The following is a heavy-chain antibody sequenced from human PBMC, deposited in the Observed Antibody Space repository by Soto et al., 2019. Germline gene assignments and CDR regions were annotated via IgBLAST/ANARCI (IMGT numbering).Heavy chain of an antibody. D-gene: IGHD4-17*01. CDR2: ISGGGGST. Sequence: PGGSLRLSCAASGFTFSSYAMSWVRQAPGKGLEWVSAISGGGGSTYYADSVKGRFTISRDNSKNTLYLQMNSLRAEDTAVYYCAAHYGDYYNWFDPWGQGTLVTVSS. J-gene: IGHJ5*02. CDR1: GFTFSSYA. V-gene: IGHV3-23*01. CDR3: AAHYGDYYNWFDP.